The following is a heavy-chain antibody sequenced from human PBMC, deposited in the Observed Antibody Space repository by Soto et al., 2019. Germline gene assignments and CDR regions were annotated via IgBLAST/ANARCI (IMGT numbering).Heavy chain of an antibody. J-gene: IGHJ3*02. CDR2: MNPNSGNT. CDR3: ARGLPAEEAFDI. Sequence: GXSVKVACKASGYPLTSYDINWVRQATGQGLEWMGWMNPNSGNTGYAQKFQGRVTMTRNTSISTAYMELSSLRSEDTAVYYCARGLPAEEAFDISGQGTMVTVSS. CDR1: GYPLTSYD. D-gene: IGHD2-2*01. V-gene: IGHV1-8*01.